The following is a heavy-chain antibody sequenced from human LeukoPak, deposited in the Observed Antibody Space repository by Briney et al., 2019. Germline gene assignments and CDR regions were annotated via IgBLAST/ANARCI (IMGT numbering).Heavy chain of an antibody. CDR3: ARETTVVPNYYYYGMDV. Sequence: ASVKVSCKASGYTFTSYAMHWVRQAPGQGLEWMGWISAYNGNTNYAQKLQGRVTMTTDTSTSTAYMELRSLRSDDTAVYYCARETTVVPNYYYYGMDVWGQGTTVTVSS. D-gene: IGHD4-23*01. CDR1: GYTFTSYA. J-gene: IGHJ6*02. V-gene: IGHV1-18*01. CDR2: ISAYNGNT.